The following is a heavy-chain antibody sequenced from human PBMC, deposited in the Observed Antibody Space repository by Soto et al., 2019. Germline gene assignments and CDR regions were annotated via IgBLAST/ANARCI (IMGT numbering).Heavy chain of an antibody. D-gene: IGHD3-9*01. CDR2: IIPILGIA. V-gene: IGHV1-69*08. CDR3: AKEHILTGYFLEWFDP. CDR1: GGNFSSYT. Sequence: QVQLVQSGAEVKKPGSSVKGSCKASGGNFSSYTITWVRQAPGQGLEWMGRIIPILGIANYAQKFQVRVTSTADKSTSTAYMELSSLRSEDTAVYYGAKEHILTGYFLEWFDPWGQGTLVTVSS. J-gene: IGHJ5*02.